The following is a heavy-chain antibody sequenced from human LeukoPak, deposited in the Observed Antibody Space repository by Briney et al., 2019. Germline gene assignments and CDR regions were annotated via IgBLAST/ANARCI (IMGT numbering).Heavy chain of an antibody. D-gene: IGHD3-22*01. J-gene: IGHJ2*01. CDR1: GFTFSSYW. V-gene: IGHV3-74*01. Sequence: GGSLRLSCAASGFTFSSYWMHWVRQAPGQGLVWVSRINVDGTTTDYADSVKGRFTVSRDNAKNTLYLQMNSLSAEDTAVFFCVREDYNDSGWYFDLWGRGTLVTVSS. CDR3: VREDYNDSGWYFDL. CDR2: INVDGTTT.